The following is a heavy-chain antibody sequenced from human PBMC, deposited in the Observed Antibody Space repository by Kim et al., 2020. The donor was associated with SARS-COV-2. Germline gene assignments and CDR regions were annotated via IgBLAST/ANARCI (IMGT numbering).Heavy chain of an antibody. J-gene: IGHJ4*02. D-gene: IGHD2-21*01. Sequence: ASVNVSCKASGYTFTDYAMNWVRQAPGQGLDWMGRIDTNTGNPTYAQGFTGRFVFSLDASVSTAYLQISSLKAEDTAVYYCARDLLFHPRCGGGEGYWGQ. CDR3: ARDLLFHPRCGGGEGY. V-gene: IGHV7-4-1*02. CDR2: IDTNTGNP. CDR1: GYTFTDYA.